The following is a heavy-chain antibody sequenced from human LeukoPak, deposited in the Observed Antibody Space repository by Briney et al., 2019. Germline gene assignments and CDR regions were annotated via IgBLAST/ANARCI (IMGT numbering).Heavy chain of an antibody. CDR1: GGSFSGYY. CDR2: INHSGST. V-gene: IGHV4-34*01. Sequence: SETLSLTCAVYGGSFSGYYWSWIRQPPGKGLEWIGEINHSGSTNYNPSLKSRVTISVDTSKNQFSLKLSSVTAADTAVYYCASQHDYGDYMDHYWGQGTLVTVSS. CDR3: ASQHDYGDYMDHY. D-gene: IGHD4-17*01. J-gene: IGHJ4*02.